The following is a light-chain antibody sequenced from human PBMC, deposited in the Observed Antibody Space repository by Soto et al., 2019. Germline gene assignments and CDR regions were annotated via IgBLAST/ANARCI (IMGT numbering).Light chain of an antibody. J-gene: IGKJ4*01. CDR1: QSVSIY. Sequence: EIVLTQSPATLSLSPGERATLSCRASQSVSIYLAWYQQKPGQAPRLLVYDASNRATGIPARFSGSGSGTDFTLTISSLQPDDFATYYCQQYNSYPLTFGGGTKVEIK. CDR2: DAS. V-gene: IGKV3-11*01. CDR3: QQYNSYPLT.